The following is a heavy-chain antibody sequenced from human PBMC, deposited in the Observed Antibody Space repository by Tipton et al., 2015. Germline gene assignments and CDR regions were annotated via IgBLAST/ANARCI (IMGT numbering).Heavy chain of an antibody. CDR2: INPSGGST. V-gene: IGHV1-46*01. CDR3: ARDRGTYLSP. Sequence: QLVQSGAEVKMPGASVKVSCKASGYTFTTYYMHWVRQAPGQGLEWMGIINPSGGSTTYAQKFQGRVTMTRDTSTSTVYMELSGLRSDDTGVYYCARDRGTYLSPWGQGTLVSVSS. J-gene: IGHJ5*02. CDR1: GYTFTTYY. D-gene: IGHD2/OR15-2a*01.